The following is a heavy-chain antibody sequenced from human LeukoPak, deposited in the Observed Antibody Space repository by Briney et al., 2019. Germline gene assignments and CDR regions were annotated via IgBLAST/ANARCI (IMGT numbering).Heavy chain of an antibody. V-gene: IGHV3-30-3*01. CDR3: ARALTYYYDSSGYFPVDY. J-gene: IGHJ4*02. CDR2: ISYDGSNK. D-gene: IGHD3-22*01. CDR1: GFTFSSYA. Sequence: GRSLRLSCAASGFTFSSYAMHWVRQAPGKGLEWVAVISYDGSNKYYADSVKGRFTISRDNSKNTLYLQMNSLRAEDTAVYYCARALTYYYDSSGYFPVDYWGQGTLVTVSS.